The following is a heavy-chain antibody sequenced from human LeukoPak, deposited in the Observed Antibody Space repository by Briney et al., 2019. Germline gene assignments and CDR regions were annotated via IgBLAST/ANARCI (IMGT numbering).Heavy chain of an antibody. CDR1: GFTFSNAW. D-gene: IGHD3-10*01. CDR2: IKSKTDGGTT. Sequence: GGSLRLSCAASGFTFSNAWMSWVRQAPGKGLEWAGRIKSKTDGGTTDYAAPVKGRFTISRDDSKNTLYLQMNSLKTEDTAVYYCTTGPRCGELCAGPYDYWGQGTLVTVSS. V-gene: IGHV3-15*01. CDR3: TTGPRCGELCAGPYDY. J-gene: IGHJ4*02.